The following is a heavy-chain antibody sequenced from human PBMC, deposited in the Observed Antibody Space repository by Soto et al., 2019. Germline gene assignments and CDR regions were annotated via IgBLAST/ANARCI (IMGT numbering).Heavy chain of an antibody. D-gene: IGHD2-15*01. J-gene: IGHJ5*02. CDR1: GYTFTSYG. V-gene: IGHV1-18*01. CDR2: ISAYNGNT. CDR3: ARVRCSGGSCHKRYWFDP. Sequence: QVQLVQSGAEVKKPGASVKVSCKASGYTFTSYGISWVRQAPGQGLEWMGWISAYNGNTNYAQKLKGRVTMNTDTSTSTAYMELRSLRSDDTAVYYCARVRCSGGSCHKRYWFDPWGQGPLVTVSS.